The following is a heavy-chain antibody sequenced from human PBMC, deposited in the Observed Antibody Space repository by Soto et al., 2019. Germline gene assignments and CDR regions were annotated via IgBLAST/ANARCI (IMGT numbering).Heavy chain of an antibody. Sequence: QMQLVESGGGVVQPGRSLRLSCVASGFTFDLNGLHWVRQAPGKGLEWVTVISYDGSDKYYADSLKGRVTVSRDNSNNTLYLHMDRLRTGDTAIYYCARDCGAGRENYIGMDVWGQGTTVTVSS. D-gene: IGHD3-10*01. CDR1: GFTFDLNG. V-gene: IGHV3-30-3*01. J-gene: IGHJ6*02. CDR2: ISYDGSDK. CDR3: ARDCGAGRENYIGMDV.